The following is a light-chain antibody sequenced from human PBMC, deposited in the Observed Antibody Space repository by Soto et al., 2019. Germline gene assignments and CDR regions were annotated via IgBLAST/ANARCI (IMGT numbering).Light chain of an antibody. CDR1: SSDVGGYNY. CDR2: EAS. CDR3: SSYTTTYTVL. Sequence: QSALTQPASVSGSPGQSITIYCTGTSSDVGGYNYVSWYQQHPDKAPKLIIYEASNRPSGVSIRFSGSKSANTASLTISGLQAEDEADYYCSSYTTTYTVLFGGGTKLTVL. J-gene: IGLJ2*01. V-gene: IGLV2-14*01.